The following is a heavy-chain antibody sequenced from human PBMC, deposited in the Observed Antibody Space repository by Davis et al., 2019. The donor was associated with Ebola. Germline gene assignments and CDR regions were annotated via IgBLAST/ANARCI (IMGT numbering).Heavy chain of an antibody. CDR1: GFTFSSYA. CDR3: AKDRGITMIVVGGEYFDY. J-gene: IGHJ4*02. CDR2: ISGSGGST. Sequence: GESLKISCAASGFTFSSYAMSWVRQAPGKGLEWVSAISGSGGSTYYADSVKGRFTISRDNSKNTLYLQMNSLRAEDTAVYYCAKDRGITMIVVGGEYFDYWGQGTLVTVSS. V-gene: IGHV3-23*01. D-gene: IGHD3-22*01.